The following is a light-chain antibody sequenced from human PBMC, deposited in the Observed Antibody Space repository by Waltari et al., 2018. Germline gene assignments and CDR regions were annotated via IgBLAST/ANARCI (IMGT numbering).Light chain of an antibody. CDR1: SSDIGGYNY. J-gene: IGLJ3*02. V-gene: IGLV2-14*01. CDR3: SSYASSITPNWV. Sequence: QSALTQPVSVSGSPAQSITISCTGTSSDIGGYNYVSWYQQHPGKAPKLMIYDVTKRPSGFLNRFAGSKSGNTASLTISGLQAEDEADYYCSSYASSITPNWVFGGGTKLTVL. CDR2: DVT.